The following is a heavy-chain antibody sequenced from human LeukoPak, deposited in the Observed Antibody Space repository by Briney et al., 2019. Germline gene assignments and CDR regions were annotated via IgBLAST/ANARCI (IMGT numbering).Heavy chain of an antibody. CDR3: ARDGILTGYFDY. Sequence: SETLSLTCAVYGGSFSGYYWSWIRQPPGKGLEWIGEINHSGSTNYNPSLKSRVTISVDTSKNQFSLKLSSVTAADTAVYYSARDGILTGYFDYWGQGTLVTVSS. J-gene: IGHJ4*02. D-gene: IGHD3-9*01. CDR1: GGSFSGYY. V-gene: IGHV4-34*01. CDR2: INHSGST.